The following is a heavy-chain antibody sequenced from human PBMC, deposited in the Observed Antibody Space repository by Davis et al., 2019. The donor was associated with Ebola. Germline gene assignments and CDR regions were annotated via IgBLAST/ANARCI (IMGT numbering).Heavy chain of an antibody. D-gene: IGHD3-3*01. J-gene: IGHJ4*02. CDR1: GFTFSNYG. Sequence: GESLKISCAASGFTFSNYGMHWVRQAPGKGLEWVAFIRYAGSNKYYADSVKGRFTISRDNSKNTLYLQMNSLRAEDTAVYYCAKDRSIFGVVRDDWGQGTLVTVSS. CDR3: AKDRSIFGVVRDD. CDR2: IRYAGSNK. V-gene: IGHV3-30*02.